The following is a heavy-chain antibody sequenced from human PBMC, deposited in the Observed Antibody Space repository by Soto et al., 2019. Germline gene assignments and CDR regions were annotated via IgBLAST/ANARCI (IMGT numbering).Heavy chain of an antibody. CDR3: ARPVFGDYWYFDL. CDR1: GGPFSSHT. Sequence: QDQMVQSGAEVKKPGSSVKVSCKAFGGPFSSHTFSWVRQAPGKGLERIGIIIPDLGTTPYAQTIHGRVTMTADQSVTTVYMELNSLRTEYTAVYYCARPVFGDYWYFDLWGRGTLVTVSS. J-gene: IGHJ2*01. V-gene: IGHV1-69*08. D-gene: IGHD4-17*01. CDR2: IIPDLGTT.